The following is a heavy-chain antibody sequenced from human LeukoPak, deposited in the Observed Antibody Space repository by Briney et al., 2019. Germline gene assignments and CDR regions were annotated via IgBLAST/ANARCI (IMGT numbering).Heavy chain of an antibody. D-gene: IGHD3-16*01. Sequence: PGGSLRLSCAASGFTFNNHWMHWVRQAPGKGLVWVSRISTDGSSAMYADSVKGRFTISRDNAKNTLYLQMNSLRAEDTAVYYCARVNVCPRCHFDYWGQGTLVTVSS. CDR3: ARVNVCPRCHFDY. V-gene: IGHV3-74*03. CDR1: GFTFNNHW. J-gene: IGHJ4*02. CDR2: ISTDGSSA.